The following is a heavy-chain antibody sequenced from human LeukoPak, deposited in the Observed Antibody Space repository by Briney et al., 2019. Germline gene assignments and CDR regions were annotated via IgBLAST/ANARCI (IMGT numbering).Heavy chain of an antibody. CDR3: ARTTTPHYYGSGSYALGY. CDR2: ISYDGSYK. Sequence: GGSLRLSCAPSGFTLSTYAMHWVRHGPGQGLEWVAVISYDGSYKIYADSVKGRFTISRDNSKNTLYLQMSSLSAEDTAVYYCARTTTPHYYGSGSYALGYWGQGTLVTVPS. D-gene: IGHD3-10*01. CDR1: GFTLSTYA. V-gene: IGHV3-30-3*01. J-gene: IGHJ4*02.